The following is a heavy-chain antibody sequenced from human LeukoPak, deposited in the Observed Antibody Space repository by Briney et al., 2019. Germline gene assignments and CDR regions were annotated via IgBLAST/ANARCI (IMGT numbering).Heavy chain of an antibody. CDR1: GFTFSSYW. J-gene: IGHJ4*02. CDR3: ASDKGHVDYDLYDY. D-gene: IGHD3-3*01. CDR2: IKHDGSAE. Sequence: GGSLRLSCTDSGFTFSSYWMGWVRQAPGKGLEWLANIKHDGSAENYVDSVKGRFTISRDNAKNSLYLQLSSLRVEDTAVYYCASDKGHVDYDLYDYWGQGTLVTVSS. V-gene: IGHV3-7*01.